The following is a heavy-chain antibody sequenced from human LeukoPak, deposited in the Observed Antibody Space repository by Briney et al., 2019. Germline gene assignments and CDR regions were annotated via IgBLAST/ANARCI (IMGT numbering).Heavy chain of an antibody. V-gene: IGHV3-30*18. CDR2: ISYDGGNT. D-gene: IGHD1-26*01. J-gene: IGHJ4*02. CDR3: AKGLPPSSGLFDY. Sequence: GGSLSLSCAVSGFTFSSYGMGWVRQAPGRGLEWVAVISYDGGNTYYADSVKGRFTISRDNSKNTLYLQMNRLRAEDTAVYYCAKGLPPSSGLFDYWGQGTLVTVSS. CDR1: GFTFSSYG.